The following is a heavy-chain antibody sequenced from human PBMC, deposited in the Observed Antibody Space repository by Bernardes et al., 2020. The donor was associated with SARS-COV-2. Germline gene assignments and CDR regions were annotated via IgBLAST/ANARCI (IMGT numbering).Heavy chain of an antibody. Sequence: SETLSLTCTVSGGSISSYYWSWIRQPPGKGLEWIGYIYYSGSTNYNPSLKSRVTISVDTSKNQFSLKLSSVTAADTAVYYCAGRVVENYYYYGMDVWGQGTTVTVSS. D-gene: IGHD2-2*01. CDR1: GGSISSYY. CDR2: IYYSGST. CDR3: AGRVVENYYYYGMDV. V-gene: IGHV4-59*08. J-gene: IGHJ6*02.